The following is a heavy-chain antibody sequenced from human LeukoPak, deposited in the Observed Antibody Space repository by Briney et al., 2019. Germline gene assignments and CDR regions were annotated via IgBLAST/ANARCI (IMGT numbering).Heavy chain of an antibody. CDR2: ISSSGSTI. V-gene: IGHV3-48*03. D-gene: IGHD2-2*01. Sequence: GGSLRLSCAASGFTFSSYEMNWVRQAPGKGLEWVSCISSSGSTIYYADSVKGRFTISRDNAKNSLYLQMNSLRAEDTAVYYCARDPLGYCSSTSCSDYWGQGTLVTVSS. CDR3: ARDPLGYCSSTSCSDY. J-gene: IGHJ4*02. CDR1: GFTFSSYE.